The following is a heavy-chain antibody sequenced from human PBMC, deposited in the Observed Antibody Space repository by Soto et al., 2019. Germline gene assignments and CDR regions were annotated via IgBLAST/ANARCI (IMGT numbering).Heavy chain of an antibody. Sequence: EVQLVESGGGLVKPGGSLRLSCAASGVTFSSFSFNWVRQAPGKGLEWVSFILSSGGSIYYADSVKGRFTISRDNAKNSLYLQMNSLKDEDTAVYYCVRDSGEPLVRRGFYCYYMDVWGKGTTVTVSS. CDR2: ILSSGGSI. CDR1: GVTFSSFS. V-gene: IGHV3-21*01. CDR3: VRDSGEPLVRRGFYCYYMDV. D-gene: IGHD6-6*01. J-gene: IGHJ6*03.